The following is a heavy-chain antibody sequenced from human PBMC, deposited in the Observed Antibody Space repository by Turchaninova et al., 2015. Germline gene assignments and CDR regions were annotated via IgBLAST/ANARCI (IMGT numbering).Heavy chain of an antibody. J-gene: IGHJ4*02. CDR3: ARLSGDLDGTEY. D-gene: IGHD7-27*01. Sequence: QVQLPASGPGLVKPSDALSLTCAFSGYSINNGSYSGWLPQPPGKGREWIGSMYHSGSTYYNPSLKSRVTISADTNKNQFSLRLSPVTAADAAVYYCARLSGDLDGTEYWGQGTLVTVSS. CDR2: MYHSGST. CDR1: GYSINNGSY. V-gene: IGHV4-38-2*01.